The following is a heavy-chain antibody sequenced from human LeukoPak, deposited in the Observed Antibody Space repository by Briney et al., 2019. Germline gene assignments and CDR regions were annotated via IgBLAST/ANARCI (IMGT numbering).Heavy chain of an antibody. Sequence: GGSLRLSCAASGFTFSSYSMNWVRQAPEKGLEWVSSISSSSSYIYYADSVKGRFTISRDNAKNSLYLQMNSLRAEDTAVYYCARDAMVRGDPLDYWGQGTLVTVSS. D-gene: IGHD3-10*01. CDR1: GFTFSSYS. CDR3: ARDAMVRGDPLDY. J-gene: IGHJ4*02. V-gene: IGHV3-21*01. CDR2: ISSSSSYI.